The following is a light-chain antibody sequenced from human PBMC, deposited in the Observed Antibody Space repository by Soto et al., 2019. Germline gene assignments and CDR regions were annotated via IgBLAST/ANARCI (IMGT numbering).Light chain of an antibody. CDR2: DVN. Sequence: QSALTQPASMSGSPGQSITISCTGTSSDVGGYNYVSWYRQHPGKAPKLMIYDVNNRPSGVSNRFSGSKSGNTASLTISGLQAEDEADYYCSSQSRRSTLVVFGGGAKLTVL. CDR3: SSQSRRSTLVV. CDR1: SSDVGGYNY. V-gene: IGLV2-14*03. J-gene: IGLJ2*01.